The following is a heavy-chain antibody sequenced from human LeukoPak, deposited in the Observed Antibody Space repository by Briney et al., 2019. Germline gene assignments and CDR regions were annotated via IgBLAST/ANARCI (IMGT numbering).Heavy chain of an antibody. CDR2: IYNSESI. J-gene: IGHJ4*02. V-gene: IGHV4-4*07. CDR3: ARHQDCGGDCYSDY. CDR1: GGSISGYY. Sequence: PSETLSLTCTVSGGSISGYYWSWIRQPAGKGLEWIGRIYNSESINYNPSLKSRVTMSIDTSKNQFSLKLSSVTAADTAVYYCARHQDCGGDCYSDYWGQGTLVTVSS. D-gene: IGHD2-21*01.